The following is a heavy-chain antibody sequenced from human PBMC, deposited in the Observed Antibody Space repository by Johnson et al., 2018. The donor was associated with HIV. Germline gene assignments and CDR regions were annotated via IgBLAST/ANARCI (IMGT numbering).Heavy chain of an antibody. CDR1: GFTFSDYY. CDR3: ARPLTGYSSGWHTGAGAFDI. J-gene: IGHJ3*02. Sequence: QVQLVESGGGLVKPGGSLRLSCAASGFTFSDYYMSWIRQAPGKGLEWVSYISSSGSTIYYADSVKGRFTISRDNAKNSLYLQMNSLRAEDTAVYYCARPLTGYSSGWHTGAGAFDIWGQGTMVTVSS. D-gene: IGHD6-19*01. CDR2: ISSSGSTI. V-gene: IGHV3-11*04.